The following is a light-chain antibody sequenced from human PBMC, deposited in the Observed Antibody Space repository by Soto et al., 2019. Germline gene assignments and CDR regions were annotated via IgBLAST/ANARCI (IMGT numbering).Light chain of an antibody. CDR1: GSNIGSRY. J-gene: IGLJ3*02. V-gene: IGLV1-47*01. Sequence: QSVLTHPPSASGTPGQRVTISCSGSGSNIGSRYVYWYRQVPGTAPKLLIYQDSQRPSGVPDRFSGSKSGTSASLAISGLRSEDEADYYCTAWDDSLSGPVFGGGTKLTVL. CDR2: QDS. CDR3: TAWDDSLSGPV.